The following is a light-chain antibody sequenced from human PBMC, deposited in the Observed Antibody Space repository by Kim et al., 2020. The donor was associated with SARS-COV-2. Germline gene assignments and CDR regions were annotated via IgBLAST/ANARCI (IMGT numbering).Light chain of an antibody. CDR3: QSYDTSLSAV. CDR2: ANN. Sequence: GQRVTNSCTGSSSNIGAGYDVHWYQQLPGTAPKLLIYANNNRPSGVPDRFSGSKSGTSASLAITGLQAEDEADYYCQSYDTSLSAVFGGGTQLTVL. V-gene: IGLV1-40*01. J-gene: IGLJ3*02. CDR1: SSNIGAGYD.